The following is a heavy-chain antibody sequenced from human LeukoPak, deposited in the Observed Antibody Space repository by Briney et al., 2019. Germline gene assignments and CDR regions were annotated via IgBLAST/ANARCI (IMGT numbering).Heavy chain of an antibody. V-gene: IGHV3-7*01. CDR2: IKQDGSEK. Sequence: PGGSLRLSCAASGFTFSSYWMSWVRQAPGKGLEWVANIKQDGSEKYYVDSVKGRFTISRDNAENSLYLQMNTLTAEDTAVYYCARETWWGDRNTWSGYLDYWGQGSLVSVSS. J-gene: IGHJ4*02. CDR1: GFTFSSYW. CDR3: ARETWWGDRNTWSGYLDY. D-gene: IGHD6-13*01.